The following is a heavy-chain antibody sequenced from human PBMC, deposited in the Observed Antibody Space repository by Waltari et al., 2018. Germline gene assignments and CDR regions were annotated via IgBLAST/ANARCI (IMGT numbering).Heavy chain of an antibody. J-gene: IGHJ4*02. Sequence: QLQLQESGPGLVKPSETLSLTCTVTGGSICCRSYYWGWNRQPPGKGLEWIGSIYYSGSTYYNPSLKSRVTISVDTSKNQFSLKLSSVTAADTAVYYCARHKEAAAVTYDDWGQGTRVTVSS. CDR2: IYYSGST. CDR1: GGSICCRSYY. V-gene: IGHV4-39*01. CDR3: ARHKEAAAVTYDD. D-gene: IGHD6-13*01.